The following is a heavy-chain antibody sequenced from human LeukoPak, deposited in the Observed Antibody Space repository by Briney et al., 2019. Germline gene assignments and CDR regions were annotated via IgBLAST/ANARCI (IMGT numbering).Heavy chain of an antibody. J-gene: IGHJ4*02. CDR1: GGSISSYY. V-gene: IGHV4-59*08. CDR3: ARQREYYESSGYYSFDY. D-gene: IGHD3-22*01. Sequence: SETLSLTCTVSGGSISSYYWSWLRQPPGKGLEWIGSIHYSGSTTYNPSLKSRVTISVDTSKNQFSLKLSSVTAADTAVYYCARQREYYESSGYYSFDYWGQGTLVTVSS. CDR2: IHYSGST.